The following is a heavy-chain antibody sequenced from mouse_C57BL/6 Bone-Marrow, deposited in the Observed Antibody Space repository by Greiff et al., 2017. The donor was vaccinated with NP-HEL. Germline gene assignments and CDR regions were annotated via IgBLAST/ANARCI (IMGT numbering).Heavy chain of an antibody. CDR2: IYPRSGNT. J-gene: IGHJ2*01. Sequence: QVQLQQSGAELARPGASVKLSCKASGYTFTSYGISWVKQRTGQGLEWIGEIYPRSGNTYYNEKFKGKATLTADKSSSTAYMELRSLTSEDSAVYLCARGFRYYCDYWGQDTTHTVS. V-gene: IGHV1-81*01. CDR1: GYTFTSYG. CDR3: ARGFRYYCDY.